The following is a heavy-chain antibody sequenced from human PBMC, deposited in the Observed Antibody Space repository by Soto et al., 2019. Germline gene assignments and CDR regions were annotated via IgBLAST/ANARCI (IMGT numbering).Heavy chain of an antibody. J-gene: IGHJ3*02. CDR3: VKGPVVVPGAFDI. CDR1: GFTFSTYA. CDR2: LSGRGGTI. V-gene: IGHV3-23*01. Sequence: EGQLLESGGGLVQPGGSLRLSCAASGFTFSTYAMSWVRQAPGKGLEWVSGLSGRGGTIYYADSVKGRFTISRDNSKRTLYLQMNSLRTEDTALYYCVKGPVVVPGAFDIWGQGTMVTVSS. D-gene: IGHD3-22*01.